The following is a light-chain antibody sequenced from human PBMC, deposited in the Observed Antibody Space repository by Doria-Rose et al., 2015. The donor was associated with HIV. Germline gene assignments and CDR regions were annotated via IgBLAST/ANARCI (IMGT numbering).Light chain of an antibody. CDR3: QQTYSSPPWT. V-gene: IGKV1-39*01. Sequence: QTVSTYLNWFQQEPGKAPKLLIYTASRLQSGVPSRFSGSGSWTDFTLTTSGLQPGDFASYYCQQTYSSPPWTVGQRTK. CDR1: QTVSTY. J-gene: IGKJ1*01. CDR2: TAS.